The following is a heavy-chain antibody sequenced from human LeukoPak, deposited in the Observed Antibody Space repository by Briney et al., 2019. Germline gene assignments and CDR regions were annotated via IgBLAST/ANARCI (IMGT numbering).Heavy chain of an antibody. V-gene: IGHV4-34*01. CDR3: ARGQARHNWFDP. CDR1: GGSFSGYY. CDR2: INHSGST. Sequence: SETLSLTCAVYGGSFSGYYWSWIRQPPGKGLEWIGEINHSGSTNYNPSLKSRVTISVGTSKNQFSLKLSSVTAADTAVYYCARGQARHNWFDPWGQGTLVTVSS. J-gene: IGHJ5*02.